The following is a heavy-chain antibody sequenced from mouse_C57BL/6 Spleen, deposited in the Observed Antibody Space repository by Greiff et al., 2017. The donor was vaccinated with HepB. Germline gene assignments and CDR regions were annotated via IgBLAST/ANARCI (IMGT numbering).Heavy chain of an antibody. V-gene: IGHV1-50*01. Sequence: QVQLQQSGAELVKPGASVKLSCKASGYTFTSYWMQWVKQRPGQGLEWIGEIDPSDSYTNYNQKFKGKATLTVDTSSSTAYMQLSSLTSEDSAVYYCARKTAQVPFAYWGQGTLVTVSA. CDR1: GYTFTSYW. CDR3: ARKTAQVPFAY. CDR2: IDPSDSYT. J-gene: IGHJ3*01. D-gene: IGHD3-2*02.